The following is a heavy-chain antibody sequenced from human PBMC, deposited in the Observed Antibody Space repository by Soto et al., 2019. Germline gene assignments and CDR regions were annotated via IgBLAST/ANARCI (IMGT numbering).Heavy chain of an antibody. V-gene: IGHV1-69*12. J-gene: IGHJ2*01. CDR2: IIPIFGTA. CDR1: GGTFSSYA. D-gene: IGHD1-1*01. CDR3: ARRHDPNWYFDL. Sequence: QVQLVQSVAEVKKPGSSVKVSGKASGGTFSSYAISWVRQAPGQGLEWMGGIIPIFGTANYAQKFQGRVTITADESTSTAYMELSSLRSEDTAVYYCARRHDPNWYFDLWGRGTLVTVSS.